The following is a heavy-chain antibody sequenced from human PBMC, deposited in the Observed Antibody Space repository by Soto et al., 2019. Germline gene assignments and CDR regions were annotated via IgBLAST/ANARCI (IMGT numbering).Heavy chain of an antibody. CDR2: IDWDDDK. V-gene: IGHV2-70*04. CDR1: GFSLSTSGMR. CDR3: ARMFHCSGGTCPFDY. Sequence: SGPTLVNPTQTLTLTCTFSGFSLSTSGMRVSWIRQPPGKALEWLARIDWDDDKFYNTSLKTRLTISKDSSKNQVVLTMTNMDPVDTAAYYCARMFHCSGGTCPFDYWGQGALVTAPQ. J-gene: IGHJ4*02. D-gene: IGHD2-15*01.